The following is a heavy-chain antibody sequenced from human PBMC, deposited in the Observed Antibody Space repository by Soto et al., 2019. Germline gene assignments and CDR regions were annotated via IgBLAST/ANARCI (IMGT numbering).Heavy chain of an antibody. CDR1: GFTVSSNY. D-gene: IGHD1-26*01. V-gene: IGHV3-53*04. Sequence: LSLTCAASGFTVSSNYMSWVRQAPGKGLEWVSVIYSGGSTYYADSVKGRFTISRHNSKNTLYLQMNSLRAEDTAVYYCARGMGATNYYYYGMDVWGQGTTVTVSS. CDR3: ARGMGATNYYYYGMDV. CDR2: IYSGGST. J-gene: IGHJ6*02.